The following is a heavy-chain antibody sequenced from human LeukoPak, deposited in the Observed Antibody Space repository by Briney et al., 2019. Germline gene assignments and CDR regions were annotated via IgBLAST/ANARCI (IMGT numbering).Heavy chain of an antibody. CDR1: GFTFSSYE. J-gene: IGHJ4*02. Sequence: GGSLRLSCAASGFTFSSYEMNWARQAPGKGLEWVSYISSSGSTIYYADSVKGRFTISRDNAKNSLYLQMNSLRAEDTAVYYCARDYMITFGGVIVRGRYFDYWGQGTLVTVSS. D-gene: IGHD3-16*02. V-gene: IGHV3-48*03. CDR2: ISSSGSTI. CDR3: ARDYMITFGGVIVRGRYFDY.